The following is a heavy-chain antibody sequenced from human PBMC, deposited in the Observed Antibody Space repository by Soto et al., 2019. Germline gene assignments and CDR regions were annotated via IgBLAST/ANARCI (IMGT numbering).Heavy chain of an antibody. CDR2: ISAYNGNT. J-gene: IGHJ4*02. CDR3: ARDPPPPDY. V-gene: IGHV1-18*01. Sequence: QVQLGQSGAKVKKPGASLKVSGKALGYTLASYAISWMRQAPGQGLEWMGWISAYNGNTNYEQKLKGRVTMTTDTSTRTAYMELRSLSSDDTAVYYCARDPPPPDYWGQGTLVTVSS. CDR1: GYTLASYA.